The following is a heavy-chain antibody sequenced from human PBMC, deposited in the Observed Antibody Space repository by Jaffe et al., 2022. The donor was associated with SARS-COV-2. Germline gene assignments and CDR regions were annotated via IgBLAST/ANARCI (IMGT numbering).Heavy chain of an antibody. CDR3: ANRAREYYYDSSGYYHEYFQH. CDR2: ISGSGGST. D-gene: IGHD3-22*01. J-gene: IGHJ1*01. Sequence: EVQLLESGGGLVQPGGSLRLSCAASGFTFSSYAMSWVRQAPGKGLEWVSAISGSGGSTYYADSVKGRFTISRDNSKNTLYLQMNSLRAEDTAVYYCANRAREYYYDSSGYYHEYFQHWGQGTLVTVSS. V-gene: IGHV3-23*01. CDR1: GFTFSSYA.